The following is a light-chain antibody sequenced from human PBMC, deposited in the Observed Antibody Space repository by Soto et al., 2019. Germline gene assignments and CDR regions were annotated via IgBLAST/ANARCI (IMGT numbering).Light chain of an antibody. V-gene: IGLV2-23*01. CDR1: SSDVGSYNL. Sequence: QSVLTQPASVSGSPGQSITISCTGTSSDVGSYNLVSWYQQHPGKAPKLVIYEGSKRPSGVSNRFSGSKSGNTASLTISGLQAEDEADYYCCSYAGSTPSVVFGGGTKLTVL. J-gene: IGLJ2*01. CDR2: EGS. CDR3: CSYAGSTPSVV.